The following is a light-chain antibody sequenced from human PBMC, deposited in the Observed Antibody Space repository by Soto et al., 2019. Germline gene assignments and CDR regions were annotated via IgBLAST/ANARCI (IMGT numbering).Light chain of an antibody. CDR2: LAS. V-gene: IGKV1-5*03. CDR1: QSISTW. Sequence: DIQMTQSPSTLSASVGDRVTITCRASQSISTWLAWYQQKPGKAPKLLIYLASTLESGVPSRFSGGGSGTEFNLTISSLQPDDFATYYCQQYHNFPWTTFGQGTKVDIK. J-gene: IGKJ1*01. CDR3: QQYHNFPWTT.